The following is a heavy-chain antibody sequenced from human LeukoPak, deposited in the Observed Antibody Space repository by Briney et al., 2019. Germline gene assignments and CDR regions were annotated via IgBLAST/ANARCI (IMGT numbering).Heavy chain of an antibody. CDR1: GFAFSDYY. CDR2: VSGSGNSI. V-gene: IGHV3-11*01. D-gene: IGHD5/OR15-5a*01. Sequence: GGSLRLSCAGSGFAFSDYYMTWIRQPPGRGLEFISYVSGSGNSIVYADSVKARFTISRENSKNSLYLQMNSLRDEDTAVYYCAREPRLSVYWGQGTLVTVSS. CDR3: AREPRLSVY. J-gene: IGHJ4*02.